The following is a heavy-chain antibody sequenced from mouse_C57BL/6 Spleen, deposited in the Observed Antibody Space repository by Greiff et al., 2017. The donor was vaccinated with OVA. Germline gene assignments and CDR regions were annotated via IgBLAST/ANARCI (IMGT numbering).Heavy chain of an antibody. CDR3: ARLYGSSYDWYFDV. CDR1: GFTFSDYG. V-gene: IGHV5-17*01. D-gene: IGHD1-1*01. Sequence: EVKLVASGGGLVKPGGSLKLSCAASGFTFSDYGMHWVRQAPEKGLEWVSYISSGSSTIYYADTVKGRFTISRYNAKNTLFLQMTSLRSEDTAMYYCARLYGSSYDWYFDVWGTGTTVTVSS. J-gene: IGHJ1*03. CDR2: ISSGSSTI.